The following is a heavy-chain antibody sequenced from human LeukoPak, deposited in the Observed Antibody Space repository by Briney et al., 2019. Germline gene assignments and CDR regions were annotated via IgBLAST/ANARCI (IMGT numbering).Heavy chain of an antibody. CDR3: ARDGYCSGGSCYYFDY. CDR2: IKQDGSET. Sequence: GGSLRLSCATSGFTFRSYWMSWVRQAPGKGLEWVANIKQDGSETYYVDSVKGRFTISRDNAKNSLYLQMNILRAEDTAVYYCARDGYCSGGSCYYFDYCGQGTLVTVSS. V-gene: IGHV3-7*01. CDR1: GFTFRSYW. J-gene: IGHJ4*02. D-gene: IGHD2-15*01.